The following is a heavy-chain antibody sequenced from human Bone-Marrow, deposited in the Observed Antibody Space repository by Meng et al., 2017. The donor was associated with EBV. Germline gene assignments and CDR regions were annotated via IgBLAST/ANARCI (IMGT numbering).Heavy chain of an antibody. Sequence: QVPLQESGPGRVKPSETLSLTCVVSGVSVNSGTYHWSWIRQSPGKGLEWIGYIYDTGTTIYNPSLNSRVTILLETSKNQFSLRLHSVTTADTAVYYCAKSRSSTPGIVDDWGQGTLVTVSS. D-gene: IGHD3-10*01. V-gene: IGHV4-61*01. CDR1: GVSVNSGTYH. CDR3: AKSRSSTPGIVDD. J-gene: IGHJ4*02. CDR2: IYDTGTT.